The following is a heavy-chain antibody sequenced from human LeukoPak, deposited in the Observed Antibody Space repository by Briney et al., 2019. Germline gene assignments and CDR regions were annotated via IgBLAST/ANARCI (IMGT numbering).Heavy chain of an antibody. CDR2: IYPSGDS. D-gene: IGHD3-22*01. CDR3: ARGYDRNGYQSRGFDY. V-gene: IGHV4-61*02. J-gene: IGHJ4*02. Sequence: SETLSLTCTVSGGSINSGSFYWSWIRPPAGKGLVGIGRIYPSGDSQYSPSFRSRANISLDTQNQFLLKLSPVTAPDTAVYFCARGYDRNGYQSRGFDYWGQGALVNVSS. CDR1: GGSINSGSFY.